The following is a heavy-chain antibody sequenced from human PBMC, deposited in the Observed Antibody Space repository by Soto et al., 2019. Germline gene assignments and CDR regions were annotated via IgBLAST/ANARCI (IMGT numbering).Heavy chain of an antibody. CDR2: IYFSGRT. CDR3: ARDRGISTDFFDY. J-gene: IGHJ4*02. D-gene: IGHD5-12*01. V-gene: IGHV4-30-4*01. CDR1: GGSIDSDDYY. Sequence: PSETLSLTCTVSGGSIDSDDYYWTWIRQPPGKGLEWIGYIYFSGRTPYNPSLESRLTISIDTSKNQFSLPLNSVSAGATAVYFCARDRGISTDFFDYWGQGTLVTVSS.